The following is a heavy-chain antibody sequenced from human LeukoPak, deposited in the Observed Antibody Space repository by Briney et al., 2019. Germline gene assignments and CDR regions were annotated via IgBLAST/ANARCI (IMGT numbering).Heavy chain of an antibody. CDR1: GFSVSNYG. V-gene: IGHV3-23*01. D-gene: IGHD6-19*01. J-gene: IGHJ4*02. CDR3: AQGYSSGWYPY. CDR2: ISVDGDRT. Sequence: GGSLRLSCAVSGFSVSNYGMSWVRQAPGTGLEWISAISVDGDRTYYADSVKGRFFISRVNSKNTLYLQMNSLRAEDTAAYYCAQGYSSGWYPYWGQGSLVSVSS.